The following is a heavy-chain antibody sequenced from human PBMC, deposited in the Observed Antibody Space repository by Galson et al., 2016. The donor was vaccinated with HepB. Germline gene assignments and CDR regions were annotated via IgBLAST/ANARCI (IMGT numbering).Heavy chain of an antibody. J-gene: IGHJ4*02. Sequence: SETLSLTCTVSGGSVSTSSYYWGWIRQPPGKGLEWIGNIYYSGSTYYNPSLRRRATISVDKSKNQFSLTLNSVTAAGTAFYYCARDGVGSATPFDSWGQGTLVTVSS. V-gene: IGHV4-39*07. CDR3: ARDGVGSATPFDS. CDR1: GGSVSTSSYY. D-gene: IGHD1-26*01. CDR2: IYYSGST.